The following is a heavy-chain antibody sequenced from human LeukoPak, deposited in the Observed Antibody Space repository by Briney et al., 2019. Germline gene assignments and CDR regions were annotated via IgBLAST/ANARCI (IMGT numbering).Heavy chain of an antibody. D-gene: IGHD6-19*01. Sequence: PGGSLRLSCAASGFTFSSYGMHWVRQAPGKGLEWVAVIWYDGSNKYYADSVKGRFTISRDNSKNTLYLQMNSLRVEDTAVYYCASSSGWSFDDDYWGQGTLVTVSS. CDR1: GFTFSSYG. CDR3: ASSSGWSFDDDY. V-gene: IGHV3-33*01. J-gene: IGHJ4*02. CDR2: IWYDGSNK.